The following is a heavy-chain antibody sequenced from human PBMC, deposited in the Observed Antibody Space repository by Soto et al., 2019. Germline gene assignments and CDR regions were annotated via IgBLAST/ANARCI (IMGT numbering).Heavy chain of an antibody. Sequence: AVKVSCKPSGGTFSSYAISWVRQAPGQGLEWMGGIIPIFGTANYAQKLQGRVTITADESTSTAYMELSSLRSEDTAVYYCARHGYSYGYVNLVDYWGQGTLVTVSS. CDR1: GGTFSSYA. V-gene: IGHV1-69*13. CDR2: IIPIFGTA. J-gene: IGHJ4*02. D-gene: IGHD5-18*01. CDR3: ARHGYSYGYVNLVDY.